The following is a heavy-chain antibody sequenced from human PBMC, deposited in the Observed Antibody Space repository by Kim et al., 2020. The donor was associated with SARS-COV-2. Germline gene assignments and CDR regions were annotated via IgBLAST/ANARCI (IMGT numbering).Heavy chain of an antibody. D-gene: IGHD3-9*01. CDR1: GGSISSGSYY. Sequence: SETLSLTCTVSGGSISSGSYYWSWIRQPAGKGLEWIGRIYTSGSTNYNPSLKSRVTISVDTSKNQFSLKLSSVTAADTAVYYCARDQAGDYDILTGLNWFDPWGQGTLVTVSS. V-gene: IGHV4-61*02. J-gene: IGHJ5*02. CDR3: ARDQAGDYDILTGLNWFDP. CDR2: IYTSGST.